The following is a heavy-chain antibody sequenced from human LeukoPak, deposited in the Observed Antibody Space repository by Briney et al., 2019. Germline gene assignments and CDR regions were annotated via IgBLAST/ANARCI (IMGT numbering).Heavy chain of an antibody. CDR2: INHSGST. D-gene: IGHD2-15*01. CDR3: ARSHGAFCSGGSCYRRYYYYMDV. CDR1: GRSFSGYY. J-gene: IGHJ6*03. V-gene: IGHV4-34*01. Sequence: SETLSLTCAVYGRSFSGYYWSWIRQPPGKGLEWIGEINHSGSTNYNPSLKSRVTISVDTSKNQFSLKLSSVTAADTAVYYCARSHGAFCSGGSCYRRYYYYMDVWGKGTTVTISS.